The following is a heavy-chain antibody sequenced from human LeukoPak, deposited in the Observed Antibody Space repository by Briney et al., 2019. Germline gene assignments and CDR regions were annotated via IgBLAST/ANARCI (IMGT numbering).Heavy chain of an antibody. J-gene: IGHJ4*02. CDR3: ARAGDGYYDSSGYYY. CDR2: IIPIFGTA. Sequence: GASVKVSCKASGGTFSSYAISWVRQAPGQGLEWMGGIIPIFGTANYAQKFQGRVTIIADESTSTAYMELSSLRSEDTAVYYCARAGDGYYDSSGYYYWGQGTLVTVSS. V-gene: IGHV1-69*13. CDR1: GGTFSSYA. D-gene: IGHD3-22*01.